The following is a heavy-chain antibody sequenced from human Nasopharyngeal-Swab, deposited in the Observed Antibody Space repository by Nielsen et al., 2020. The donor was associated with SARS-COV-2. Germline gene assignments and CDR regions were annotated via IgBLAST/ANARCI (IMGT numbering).Heavy chain of an antibody. J-gene: IGHJ4*02. CDR3: ARVYYDSSGPIIDY. D-gene: IGHD3-22*01. Sequence: SETLSLTCTVSGGSISSGDYYWSWIRQPPGKGLEWIGYIYYSGGTYYNPSLKSRVTISVDTSKNQFSLKLSSVTAADTAVYYCARVYYDSSGPIIDYWGQGTLVTVSS. CDR1: GGSISSGDYY. CDR2: IYYSGGT. V-gene: IGHV4-30-4*01.